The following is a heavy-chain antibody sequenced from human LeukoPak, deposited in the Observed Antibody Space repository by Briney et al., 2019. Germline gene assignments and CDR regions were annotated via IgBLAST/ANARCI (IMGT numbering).Heavy chain of an antibody. CDR2: IYSGGST. D-gene: IGHD6-19*01. Sequence: GGSLRLSCAASGFTFSSYGMHWVRQAPGKGLEWVSVIYSGGSTYYADSVKGRFTISRDNSKNTLYLQMNSLRAEDTAVYYCARVGSGWCWGQGTLVTVSS. V-gene: IGHV3-66*01. J-gene: IGHJ4*02. CDR3: ARVGSGWC. CDR1: GFTFSSYG.